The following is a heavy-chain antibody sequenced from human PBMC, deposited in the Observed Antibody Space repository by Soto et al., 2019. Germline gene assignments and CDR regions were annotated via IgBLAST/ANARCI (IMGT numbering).Heavy chain of an antibody. V-gene: IGHV3-23*01. CDR3: AKLKGLLRENYSFDY. Sequence: PGGSLRLSCAASGFTFSSYAMNWVRQTPGKRLEWVSTINKSGESKYYADSVKGRFTISRDNSKNTLFLQMNSLRADDTAVYYCAKLKGLLRENYSFDYWGQGTLVTVSS. CDR1: GFTFSSYA. CDR2: INKSGESK. D-gene: IGHD2-21*02. J-gene: IGHJ4*01.